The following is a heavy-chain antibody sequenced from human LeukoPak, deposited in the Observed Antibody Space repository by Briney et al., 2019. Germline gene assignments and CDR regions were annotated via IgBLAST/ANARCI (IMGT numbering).Heavy chain of an antibody. CDR1: GGSFSDYY. Sequence: PSETLSLTCAVYGGSFSDYYWSWIRQPPGKGLEWIGEINHSGSTNYSPSLKSRVTISVDTSKKQFTLKLTSVTAADTAVYYCARLHDYGDYGGWFDPWGQGTLVTVSS. CDR3: ARLHDYGDYGGWFDP. V-gene: IGHV4-34*01. D-gene: IGHD4-17*01. J-gene: IGHJ5*02. CDR2: INHSGST.